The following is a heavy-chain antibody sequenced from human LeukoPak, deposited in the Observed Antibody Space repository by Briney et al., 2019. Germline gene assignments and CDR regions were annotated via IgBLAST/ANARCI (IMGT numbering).Heavy chain of an antibody. CDR1: GFTFSNYW. CDR3: ARDKYCSDGNCDGGSKFDY. D-gene: IGHD2-15*01. V-gene: IGHV3-7*01. Sequence: GGSLRLSCAASGFTFSNYWMSCVRQAPGKGLEWVANIKDDGSEKNYVDSVKGRFTISRDNAKSSVYLQMNSLRAEDTGVYYCARDKYCSDGNCDGGSKFDYWGQGTLVTVSS. J-gene: IGHJ4*02. CDR2: IKDDGSEK.